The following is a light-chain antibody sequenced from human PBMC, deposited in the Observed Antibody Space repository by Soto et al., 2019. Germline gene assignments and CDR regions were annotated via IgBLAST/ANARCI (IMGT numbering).Light chain of an antibody. CDR1: QSIGTSY. J-gene: IGKJ5*01. Sequence: EVVLTQSPGTLSLSPGDRATLSCRASQSIGTSYLAWYQQRPGQPPRLLIYDASSRAPGIPDRFSGSGSGTDFTLTSSRLDPEDFAVYYCQQYGSSPLFGQGTRLEI. CDR2: DAS. V-gene: IGKV3-20*01. CDR3: QQYGSSPL.